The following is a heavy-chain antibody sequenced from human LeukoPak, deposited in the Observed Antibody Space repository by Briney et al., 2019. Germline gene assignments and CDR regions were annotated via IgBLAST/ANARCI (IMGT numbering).Heavy chain of an antibody. Sequence: ASVKVSCKASGHTFTGYYMHWVRQAPGQGLEWMGWINPNSGGTNYAQKFQGRVTMTRDTSISTAYMELSRLRSDDTAVYYCARADGLLTTAMVTYFDYWGQGTLVTVSS. D-gene: IGHD5-18*01. CDR2: INPNSGGT. CDR3: ARADGLLTTAMVTYFDY. V-gene: IGHV1-2*02. J-gene: IGHJ4*02. CDR1: GHTFTGYY.